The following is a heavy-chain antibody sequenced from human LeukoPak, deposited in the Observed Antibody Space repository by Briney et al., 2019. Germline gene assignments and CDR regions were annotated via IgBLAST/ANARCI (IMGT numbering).Heavy chain of an antibody. V-gene: IGHV1-69*13. J-gene: IGHJ4*02. CDR3: ARDFRSYFDY. CDR1: GGTFSSYA. Sequence: GASVKVSCKAPGGTFSSYAISWVRQAPGQGLEGMGGIIPIFGTANYAQKFQGRVTITADESTSTAYMELSSLRSEDTAVYYCARDFRSYFDYWGQGTLVTVSS. CDR2: IIPIFGTA.